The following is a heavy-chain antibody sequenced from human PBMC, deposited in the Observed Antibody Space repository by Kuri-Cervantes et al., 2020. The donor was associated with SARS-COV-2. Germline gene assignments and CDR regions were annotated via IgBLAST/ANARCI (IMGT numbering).Heavy chain of an antibody. J-gene: IGHJ3*02. V-gene: IGHV1-18*01. D-gene: IGHD1-26*01. Sequence: ASVKVSCKASGYTFTSYGISWVRQAPGQGLEWMGWISAYNGNTNYAQKLQGRVTMTTDTSTSTAYMELGSLRSGDTAVYYCARGEGAAPDLDAFDIWGQGTMVTVSS. CDR3: ARGEGAAPDLDAFDI. CDR1: GYTFTSYG. CDR2: ISAYNGNT.